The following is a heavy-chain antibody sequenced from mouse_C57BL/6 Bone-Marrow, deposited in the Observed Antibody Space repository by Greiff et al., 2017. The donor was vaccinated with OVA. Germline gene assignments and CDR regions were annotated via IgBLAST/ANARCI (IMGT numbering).Heavy chain of an antibody. CDR2: ISYDGSN. J-gene: IGHJ2*01. CDR3: ARERDTTVVAPYYFDY. CDR1: GYSITSGYY. D-gene: IGHD1-1*01. V-gene: IGHV3-6*01. Sequence: ESGPGLVKPSQSLSLTCSVTGYSITSGYYWNWIRQFPGNKLEWMGYISYDGSNNYNPSLKNRISITRDTAKNQFCLKLNSVTTEDTATYYGARERDTTVVAPYYFDYWGQGTTLTVSS.